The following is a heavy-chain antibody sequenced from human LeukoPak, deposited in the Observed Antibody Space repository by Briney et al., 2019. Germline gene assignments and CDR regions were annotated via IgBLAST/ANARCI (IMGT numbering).Heavy chain of an antibody. CDR3: ARLSIAVAGFDAFDI. V-gene: IGHV3-30*03. CDR2: ISYDGSNK. D-gene: IGHD6-19*01. CDR1: GFTFSSYG. Sequence: GRSLRLSRAASGFTFSSYGMHWVRQAPGKGLEWVAVISYDGSNKYYADSVKGRFTISRDNSKNTLYLQMSSLRAEDTAVYYCARLSIAVAGFDAFDIWGQGTMVTVSS. J-gene: IGHJ3*02.